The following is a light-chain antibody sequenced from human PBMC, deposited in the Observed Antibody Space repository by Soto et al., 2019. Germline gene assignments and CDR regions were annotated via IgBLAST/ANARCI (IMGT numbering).Light chain of an antibody. Sequence: QSVLTQPASVSGSPGQSITISCTGTSSDVGGYNYVSWYQQHPGKAPKVMIYEVSNRPSGVSNRFSGSKSGNTASLTISGLQAEDEADYYCSSYRIIGSLVFGTGTKLTVL. CDR1: SSDVGGYNY. CDR3: SSYRIIGSLV. J-gene: IGLJ1*01. CDR2: EVS. V-gene: IGLV2-14*01.